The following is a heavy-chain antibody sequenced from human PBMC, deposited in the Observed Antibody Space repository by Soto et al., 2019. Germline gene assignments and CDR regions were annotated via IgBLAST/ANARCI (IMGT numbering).Heavy chain of an antibody. D-gene: IGHD2-15*01. V-gene: IGHV3-13*01. J-gene: IGHJ2*01. CDR1: GFTFSSYD. Sequence: GGSLRLSCAASGFTFSSYDMHWVRQATGKGLEWVSAIGTAGDTYYPGSVKGRFTISRENAKNSLYLQMNSLRAEDTAVYYCARFLGGNAYWYFDLWGRGTLVTVSS. CDR3: ARFLGGNAYWYFDL. CDR2: IGTAGDT.